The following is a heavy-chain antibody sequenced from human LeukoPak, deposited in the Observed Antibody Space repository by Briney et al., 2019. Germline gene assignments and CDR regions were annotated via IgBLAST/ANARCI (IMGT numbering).Heavy chain of an antibody. CDR3: AGGPSVYSSGWYWGYYYYGMDV. J-gene: IGHJ6*02. V-gene: IGHV1-8*01. D-gene: IGHD6-19*01. CDR1: GYTLTELS. CDR2: MNPNSGNT. Sequence: ASVKVSCKVSGYTLTELSMHWVRQATGQGLEWMGWMNPNSGNTGYAQKFQGRVTMTRNTSISTAYMELSSLRSEDTAVYYCAGGPSVYSSGWYWGYYYYGMDVWGQGTTVTVSS.